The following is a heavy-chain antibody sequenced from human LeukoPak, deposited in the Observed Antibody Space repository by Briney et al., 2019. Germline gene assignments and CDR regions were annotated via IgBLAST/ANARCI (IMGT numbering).Heavy chain of an antibody. J-gene: IGHJ4*02. CDR2: ISGSGGST. D-gene: IGHD5-18*01. CDR3: AKAFTWIQLWLPIGVDYFDY. V-gene: IGHV3-23*01. CDR1: GFTFSSYA. Sequence: PGGSLRLSCAASGFTFSSYAMSWVRQAPGKGLEWVSAISGSGGSTYYADSVKGRFTISRDNSKNTLYLQMNSLRAEDTAVYYCAKAFTWIQLWLPIGVDYFDYWGQGTLVTVSS.